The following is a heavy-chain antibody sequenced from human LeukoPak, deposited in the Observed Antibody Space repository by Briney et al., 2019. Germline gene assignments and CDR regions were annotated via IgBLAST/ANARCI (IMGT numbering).Heavy chain of an antibody. Sequence: SETLSLTCAVYGGSFSGYYWSWIRQPPGKGLEWIGEINHSGSTNYNPSLKSRVTISVDTSKNQFSLKLSSVTAADTAVYYCARGHLWFGEFHLDYWGQGTLVTVSS. V-gene: IGHV4-34*01. CDR1: GGSFSGYY. CDR2: INHSGST. J-gene: IGHJ4*02. D-gene: IGHD3-10*01. CDR3: ARGHLWFGEFHLDY.